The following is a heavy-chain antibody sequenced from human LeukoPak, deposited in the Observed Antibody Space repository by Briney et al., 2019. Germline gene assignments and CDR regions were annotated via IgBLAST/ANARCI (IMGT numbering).Heavy chain of an antibody. V-gene: IGHV3-13*04. Sequence: GGSLRLSCAASGFTFSSYDMHWVRQATGKGLEWVSAIGTAGDTYYPGSVKGRFTISRENAKNSLYLQMNSLRAGDTAVYYCARHPYDILTGPSFDYWGQGTLVTVSS. CDR3: ARHPYDILTGPSFDY. CDR1: GFTFSSYD. J-gene: IGHJ4*02. D-gene: IGHD3-9*01. CDR2: IGTAGDT.